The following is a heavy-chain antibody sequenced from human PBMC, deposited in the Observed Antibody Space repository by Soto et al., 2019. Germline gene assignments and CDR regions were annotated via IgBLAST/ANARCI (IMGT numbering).Heavy chain of an antibody. Sequence: VKVSFKASGYTFTGYAMHWGRQAPGQRLEWMGCINAVNGNTKYSQKFKGRVTITRDTSASTAYMELSSLRSEDTAVYYCARDSYRSGWYDHSYAMDXRCQGTFVTVS. J-gene: IGHJ6*02. V-gene: IGHV1-3*01. D-gene: IGHD6-19*01. CDR1: GYTFTGYA. CDR3: ARDSYRSGWYDHSYAMDX. CDR2: INAVNGNT.